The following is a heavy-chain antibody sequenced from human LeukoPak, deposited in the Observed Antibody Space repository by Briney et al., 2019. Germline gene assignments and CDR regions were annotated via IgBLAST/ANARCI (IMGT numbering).Heavy chain of an antibody. V-gene: IGHV4-59*01. Sequence: SETLSLTCTVSGGSISSYYWSWIRQPPGKGLEWIGYIYYSGSTNYNPSLKSRVTMSVDTSKNQFSLKLSSVTAADTAVYYCARAVGLGYSYGCRPRVFDYWGQGTLVSVSS. CDR3: ARAVGLGYSYGCRPRVFDY. CDR1: GGSISSYY. J-gene: IGHJ4*02. D-gene: IGHD5-18*01. CDR2: IYYSGST.